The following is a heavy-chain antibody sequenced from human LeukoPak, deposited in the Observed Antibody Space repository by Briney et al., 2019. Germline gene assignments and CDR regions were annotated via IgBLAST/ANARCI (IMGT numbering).Heavy chain of an antibody. V-gene: IGHV3-7*01. CDR1: GFTFSSYW. J-gene: IGHJ4*02. CDR3: ARDKRSLLNYRYCSGGSCPADGDVDY. CDR2: IKQDGSEK. Sequence: GGSLRLSCAASGFTFSSYWMSWVRQAPGKGLEWVANIKQDGSEKYYVDSVKGRFTISRDNAKNSLYLQMNSLRAEDTAVYYCARDKRSLLNYRYCSGGSCPADGDVDYWGQGTLVTVSS. D-gene: IGHD2-15*01.